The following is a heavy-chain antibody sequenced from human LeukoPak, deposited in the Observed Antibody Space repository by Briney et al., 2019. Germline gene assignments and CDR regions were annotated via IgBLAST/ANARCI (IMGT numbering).Heavy chain of an antibody. D-gene: IGHD5-12*01. CDR1: GASIRSHY. V-gene: IGHV4-59*11. J-gene: IGHJ4*02. CDR3: ARGGFSGYDYVEFDY. CDR2: LYHSGTT. Sequence: SETPSLTCSVSGASIRSHYWSWIRQPPGKGLEWIGYLYHSGTTNYNPSLKSRVTISVDTSKNQVSLKLSSVTAADTAVYYCARGGFSGYDYVEFDYWGQGTLVTVSS.